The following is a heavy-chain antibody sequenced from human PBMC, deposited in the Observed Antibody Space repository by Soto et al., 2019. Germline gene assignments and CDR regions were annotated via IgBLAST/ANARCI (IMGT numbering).Heavy chain of an antibody. D-gene: IGHD1-26*01. J-gene: IGHJ4*02. V-gene: IGHV1-8*01. Sequence: ASVKVSCKASGYTFTRYDMNWVRQATGQGLEWMGWMNPNSGNTGYAQKFQGSITMTRNTSISTAYMELSSLRSEGTAVYYYARGRGGCDNWGQGTLVTVSS. CDR3: ARGRGGCDN. CDR1: GYTFTRYD. CDR2: MNPNSGNT.